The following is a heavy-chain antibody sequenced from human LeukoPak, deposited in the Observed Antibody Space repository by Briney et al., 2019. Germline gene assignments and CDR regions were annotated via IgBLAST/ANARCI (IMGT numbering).Heavy chain of an antibody. Sequence: SETLSLTCAVYGGSFGGYYWSWIRQPPGKGLEWIGEINHSGSTNYSPSLKSRVTISLDTSKNQFSLKLSSVTAADTAVYYCASHYGDDTDWFDPWGQGTLVIVSS. CDR1: GGSFGGYY. CDR3: ASHYGDDTDWFDP. J-gene: IGHJ5*02. D-gene: IGHD4-17*01. V-gene: IGHV4-34*01. CDR2: INHSGST.